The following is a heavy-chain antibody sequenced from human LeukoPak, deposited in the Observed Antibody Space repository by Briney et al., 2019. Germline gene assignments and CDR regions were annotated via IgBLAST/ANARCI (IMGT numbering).Heavy chain of an antibody. J-gene: IGHJ4*02. CDR1: GASVSSDNYY. Sequence: SQTLSLTCTVSGASVSSDNYYWSWVRQPAGKGLDWIGRINIGGTANNNPSLESRITISIDTSKNQFSLRLSSVTAADTAVYYCAADPLWSSGAYWARGNLVTVSS. CDR2: INIGGTA. CDR3: AADPLWSSGAY. D-gene: IGHD2-21*01. V-gene: IGHV4-61*02.